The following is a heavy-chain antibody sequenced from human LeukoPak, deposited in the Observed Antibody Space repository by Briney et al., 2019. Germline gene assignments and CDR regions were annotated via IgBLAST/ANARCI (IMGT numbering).Heavy chain of an antibody. J-gene: IGHJ3*02. V-gene: IGHV4-59*01. CDR3: ARVRHGAFDI. CDR1: GGSISSYY. CDR2: IYYSGST. Sequence: SETLSLTCTVSGGSISSYYWSWIRQPPGKGLEWIGYIYYSGSTNYNPSLKSRVTISVDTSKNQFPLKLSSVTAADTAVYYCARVRHGAFDIWGQGTMVTVSS.